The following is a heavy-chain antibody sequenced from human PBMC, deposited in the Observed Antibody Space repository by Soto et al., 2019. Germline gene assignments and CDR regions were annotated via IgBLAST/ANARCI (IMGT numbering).Heavy chain of an antibody. CDR2: ILYDGSKK. J-gene: IGHJ5*02. CDR1: GFTFSRYG. D-gene: IGHD3-3*01. Sequence: GGSLRLSCAASGFTFSRYGFHWVRQAPGKGLEWVAVILYDGSKKHYVDSAKGRFIISRDDSKNTVYLQMNSLGVEDTAMYYCVRGDRGYDFWNPQNWFDPWGQGTLVTVSS. V-gene: IGHV3-30*03. CDR3: VRGDRGYDFWNPQNWFDP.